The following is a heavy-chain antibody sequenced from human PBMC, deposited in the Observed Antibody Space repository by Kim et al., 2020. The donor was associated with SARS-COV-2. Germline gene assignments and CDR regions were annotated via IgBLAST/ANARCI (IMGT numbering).Heavy chain of an antibody. D-gene: IGHD2-2*01. V-gene: IGHV4-39*01. CDR1: GGSISSSSYY. Sequence: SETLSLTCTVSGGSISSSSYYWGWIRQPPGKGLEWIGSIYYSGSTYYNPSLKSRVTISVDTSKNQFSLKLSSVTAADTAVYYCARHWDCSSTSCYGIFDWFDPWGQGTLVTVSS. CDR3: ARHWDCSSTSCYGIFDWFDP. J-gene: IGHJ5*02. CDR2: IYYSGST.